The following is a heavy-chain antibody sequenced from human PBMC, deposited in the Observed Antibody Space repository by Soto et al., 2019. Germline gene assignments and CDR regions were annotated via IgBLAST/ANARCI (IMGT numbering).Heavy chain of an antibody. Sequence: SSETLSLTCTVSGGSISSYDWSWIRQPPGKGLEWIGYIYYSGSTNYNPSLKSRVTISVDASKNQFSLKLSPVTAADTAVYYCARARVNDAFDIWGQGTMVTVSS. CDR1: GGSISSYD. CDR2: IYYSGST. CDR3: ARARVNDAFDI. J-gene: IGHJ3*02. V-gene: IGHV4-59*01.